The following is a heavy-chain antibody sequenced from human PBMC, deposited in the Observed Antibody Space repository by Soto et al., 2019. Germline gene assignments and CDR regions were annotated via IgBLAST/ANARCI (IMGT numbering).Heavy chain of an antibody. CDR2: ISYRGST. CDR3: VTFDFSSTYYDH. J-gene: IGHJ4*02. CDR1: GASITNSAYY. D-gene: IGHD6-13*01. V-gene: IGHV4-39*01. Sequence: SETLSLTCTVSGASITNSAYYWGWIRQPPGKGLEWIGTISYRGSTFYKPSLKSQVTISVDTIKNQFSLKLDSVTVADTAVYYCVTFDFSSTYYDHWGQGTLVTVSS.